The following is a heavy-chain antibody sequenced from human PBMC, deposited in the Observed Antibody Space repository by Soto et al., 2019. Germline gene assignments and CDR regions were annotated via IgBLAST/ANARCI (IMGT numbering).Heavy chain of an antibody. V-gene: IGHV4-59*01. Sequence: PFLNMPLTCAFSACTISEYYWTWVRQPHGKGLDWNGHIDNSGSTNDTPTPKSRVTIFLDTSKNQCALKGKSVTAADTAVYYCAQEGGARATASRLRIFDSGGKGTPGTVSS. CDR1: ACTISEYY. CDR2: IDNSGST. CDR3: AQEGGARATASRLRIFDS. J-gene: IGHJ4*02. D-gene: IGHD3-16*01.